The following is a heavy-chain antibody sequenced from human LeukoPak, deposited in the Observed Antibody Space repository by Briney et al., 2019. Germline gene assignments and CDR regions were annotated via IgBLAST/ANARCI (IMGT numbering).Heavy chain of an antibody. J-gene: IGHJ4*02. CDR2: ITPIFGTA. CDR3: ARVGYCGGDCYSYYFDY. Sequence: GASVKVSCKASGGTFSSYAISWVRQAPGQGLEWMGGITPIFGTANYAQKFQGRVTITADESTSTAYMELSSLRSEDTAVYYCARVGYCGGDCYSYYFDYWGQGTLVTVSS. D-gene: IGHD2-21*01. CDR1: GGTFSSYA. V-gene: IGHV1-69*13.